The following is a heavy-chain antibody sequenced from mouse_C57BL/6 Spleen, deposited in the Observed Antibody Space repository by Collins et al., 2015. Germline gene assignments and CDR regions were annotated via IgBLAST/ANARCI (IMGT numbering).Heavy chain of an antibody. D-gene: IGHD2-3*01. Sequence: EVKLLQSGGGLVQPGGSLKLSCAASGIDFSRYWMSWVRRAPGKGLEWIGEINPDSSTINYAPSLKDKFIISRDNAKNTLYLQMSKVRSEDTALYYCARERRWLSPWFAYWGQGTLVTVSA. CDR1: GIDFSRYW. CDR3: ARERRWLSPWFAY. V-gene: IGHV4-1*01. J-gene: IGHJ3*01. CDR2: INPDSSTI.